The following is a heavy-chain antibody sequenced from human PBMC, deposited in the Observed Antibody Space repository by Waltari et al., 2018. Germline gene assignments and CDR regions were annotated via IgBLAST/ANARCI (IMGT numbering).Heavy chain of an antibody. CDR2: LSYTGAT. CDR3: ATYIGASLGTAAFDV. CDR1: GVSIPSNRHY. V-gene: IGHV4-39*01. D-gene: IGHD5-12*01. J-gene: IGHJ3*01. Sequence: QLQLQESGPGLVKPSETLSLTCSVSGVSIPSNRHYWGWIRQPPGQGLEWIGTLSYTGATYSSPSLKSRVTISRDTSKNQVSLQLGSVTAADTAVYYCATYIGASLGTAAFDVWGQGTMVTVSS.